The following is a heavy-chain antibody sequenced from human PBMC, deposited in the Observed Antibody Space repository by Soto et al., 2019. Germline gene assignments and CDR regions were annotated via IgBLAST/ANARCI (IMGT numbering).Heavy chain of an antibody. J-gene: IGHJ4*02. D-gene: IGHD3-16*02. V-gene: IGHV3-15*01. CDR2: IKSKTDGGTT. CDR1: GFTFSNAW. CDR3: GGSLYVDYFDY. Sequence: EVQLVESGGGLVKPGGSLRLSCAASGFTFSNAWMSWVRQAPGKGLEWVGRIKSKTDGGTTDYAAPVKGRFTISRDDSKNPLYLQMNSLKTEDTAVYYCGGSLYVDYFDYWGQGTLVTVSS.